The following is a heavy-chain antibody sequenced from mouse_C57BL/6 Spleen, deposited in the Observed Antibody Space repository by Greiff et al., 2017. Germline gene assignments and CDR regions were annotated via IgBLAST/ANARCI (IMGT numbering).Heavy chain of an antibody. CDR3: ARGDDYLGGAMDY. CDR2: IYPRDGST. V-gene: IGHV1-85*01. D-gene: IGHD2-13*01. CDR1: GYTFTSYD. J-gene: IGHJ4*01. Sequence: QVQLQQSGPELVKPGASVKLSCKASGYTFTSYDINWVKQRPGQGLEWIGWIYPRDGSTKYNEKFKGKATLTVDTSSSTAYMELHSLTSEDSAVYFCARGDDYLGGAMDYWGKGTSGTVSS.